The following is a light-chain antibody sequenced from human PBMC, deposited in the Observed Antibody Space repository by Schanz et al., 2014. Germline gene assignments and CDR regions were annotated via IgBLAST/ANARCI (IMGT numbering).Light chain of an antibody. CDR3: SAYGGGSNS. V-gene: IGLV2-8*01. CDR2: EVS. J-gene: IGLJ3*02. Sequence: QSALTQPPSASGSPGQSVTISCTGTSSDVGGYNYVSWYQQHPGKVPKLMIYEVSKRPSGVPDRFSGSKSGNTASLTVSGLQAEDEADYYCSAYGGGSNSFGGGTKLTVL. CDR1: SSDVGGYNY.